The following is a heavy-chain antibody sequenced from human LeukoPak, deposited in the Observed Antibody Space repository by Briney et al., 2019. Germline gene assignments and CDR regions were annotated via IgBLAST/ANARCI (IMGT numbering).Heavy chain of an antibody. CDR2: IRYDGSNK. V-gene: IGHV3-30*02. D-gene: IGHD6-13*01. J-gene: IGHJ4*02. Sequence: GGSLRLSCAASRFTFSSYGMHWVRQAPGKGLEWVAFIRYDGSNKYYADSVKGRFTISRDNSKNTLYLQMNSLRAEDTAVYYCAKVRAAAGTTWGQGTLVTVSS. CDR3: AKVRAAAGTT. CDR1: RFTFSSYG.